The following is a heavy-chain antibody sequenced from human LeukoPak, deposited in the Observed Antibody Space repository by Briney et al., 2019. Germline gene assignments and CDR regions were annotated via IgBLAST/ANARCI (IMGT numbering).Heavy chain of an antibody. D-gene: IGHD3-10*01. V-gene: IGHV1-18*01. CDR3: ARVWFGELYPFDGY. CDR2: ISAYNGNT. CDR1: GYTFTSYG. J-gene: IGHJ4*02. Sequence: ASVKVSCKASGYTFTSYGISWVRQAPGQGLEWMGWISAYNGNTNYAQKLQGRVTMTTDTSTSTAYMELRSLRSDDTAVYYCARVWFGELYPFDGYWGQGTLVTVSS.